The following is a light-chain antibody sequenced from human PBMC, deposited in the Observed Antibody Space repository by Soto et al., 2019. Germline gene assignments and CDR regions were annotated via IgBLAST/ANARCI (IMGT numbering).Light chain of an antibody. CDR1: NSNLGAGFD. V-gene: IGLV1-40*01. CDR2: GNN. J-gene: IGLJ1*01. Sequence: QSVLTQPPTVSGAPGQRVTISCTGSNSNLGAGFDVHWYQQLPGTAPKLLIYGNNIRPSGVPDRFSGSRFATSASLAITGLQAADEAEYYCQSYDSDVTGYVFGTGTKVTVL. CDR3: QSYDSDVTGYV.